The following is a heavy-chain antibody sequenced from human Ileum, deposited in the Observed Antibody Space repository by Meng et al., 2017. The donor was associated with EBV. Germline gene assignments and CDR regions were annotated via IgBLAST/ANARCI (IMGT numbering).Heavy chain of an antibody. CDR3: ARDPTGGEDHQRV. CDR1: GGSISSRNW. J-gene: IGHJ4*02. D-gene: IGHD1-14*01. V-gene: IGHV4-4*02. Sequence: QVAQQAPAPGRVKASGTLSLTCACSGGSISSRNWWSWVRQPPGKGLEWIGKIYHSGITIYNPSLKSRVTMSVDNSKNQFSLKLNAMTAADTAVYYCARDPTGGEDHQRVWGQGTLVTVSS. CDR2: IYHSGIT.